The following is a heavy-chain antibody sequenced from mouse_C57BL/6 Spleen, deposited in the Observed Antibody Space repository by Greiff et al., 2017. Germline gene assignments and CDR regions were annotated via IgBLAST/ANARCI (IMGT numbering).Heavy chain of an antibody. D-gene: IGHD1-1*01. V-gene: IGHV5-17*01. CDR2: ISSGSSTI. J-gene: IGHJ2*01. CDR1: GFTFSDYG. CDR3: AKTTVVAPFDY. Sequence: EVQGVASGGGLVKPGGSLKLSCAASGFTFSDYGMHWVRQAPETGLEWVAYISSGSSTIYYADTVTGRFTISRANAKNTLVLQMTSLRSEDTAMYYCAKTTVVAPFDYWGQGTTLTVAS.